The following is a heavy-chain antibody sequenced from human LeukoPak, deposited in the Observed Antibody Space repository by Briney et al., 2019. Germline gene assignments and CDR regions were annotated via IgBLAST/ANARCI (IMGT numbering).Heavy chain of an antibody. CDR2: LTPSSDNT. CDR3: ARAYSSSWYFFDN. V-gene: IGHV1-8*03. J-gene: IGHJ4*02. CDR1: GYTFADYD. Sequence: ASVKVSCKASGYTFADYDINWVRQAPGQGLEWMGWLTPSSDNTGSAQKFQGRVTFTSNTSISTAYMELSSLRSEDTAVYYCARAYSSSWYFFDNWGQGTLVTVSS. D-gene: IGHD6-13*01.